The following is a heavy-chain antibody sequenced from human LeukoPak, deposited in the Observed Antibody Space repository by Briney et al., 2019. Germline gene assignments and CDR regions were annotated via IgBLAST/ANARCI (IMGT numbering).Heavy chain of an antibody. CDR3: ARDRGADRFDY. J-gene: IGHJ4*02. D-gene: IGHD3-10*01. Sequence: PGGSLRLSCVASGFTFSVYWMSWVRQAPGKGLEWVANIRQDGGEKWYMDSVKGRFTISRDNANNSLYLKLDNLRAEDSGIYYCARDRGADRFDYRGQGTQVTVSS. V-gene: IGHV3-7*03. CDR2: IRQDGGEK. CDR1: GFTFSVYW.